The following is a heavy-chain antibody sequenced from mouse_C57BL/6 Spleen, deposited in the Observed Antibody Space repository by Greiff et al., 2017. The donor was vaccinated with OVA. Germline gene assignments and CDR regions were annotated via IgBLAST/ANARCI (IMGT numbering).Heavy chain of an antibody. D-gene: IGHD2-1*01. CDR3: ARRGIYYGNYEADY. Sequence: VQLQQPGAELVKPGASVKLSCKASGYTFTSYWMQWVKQRPGQGLEWIGEIDPSDSYTNYNQKFKGKATLTVDTSSSTAYMQLSSLTSEDSVVYYCARRGIYYGNYEADYWGQGTTLTVSS. J-gene: IGHJ2*01. CDR2: IDPSDSYT. CDR1: GYTFTSYW. V-gene: IGHV1-50*01.